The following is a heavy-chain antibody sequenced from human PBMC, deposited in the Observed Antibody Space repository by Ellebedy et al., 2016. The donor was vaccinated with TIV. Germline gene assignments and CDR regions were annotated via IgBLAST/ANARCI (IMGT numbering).Heavy chain of an antibody. V-gene: IGHV3-48*04. Sequence: PGGSLRLSCEASGFTFSSYSMNWVRLAPGKGLEWVSYISSTGSTIYYADSVKGRFTISRDNAKNSLYLQMNSLRAEDTAVYYCARGGYDFWNPRYWGQGTLVTVSS. J-gene: IGHJ4*02. CDR1: GFTFSSYS. CDR2: ISSTGSTI. D-gene: IGHD3-3*01. CDR3: ARGGYDFWNPRY.